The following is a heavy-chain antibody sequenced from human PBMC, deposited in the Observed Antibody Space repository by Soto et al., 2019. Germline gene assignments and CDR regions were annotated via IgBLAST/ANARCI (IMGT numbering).Heavy chain of an antibody. CDR1: GYSFTSYW. V-gene: IGHV5-51*03. D-gene: IGHD6-13*01. Sequence: GKSLKISCKGSGYSFTSYWIGWVRQMPGKDLEWMGIIYPGDSDTRYSPSFQGQVTISADKSISTAYLQWSSLKASDTAMYYCARSPRSAAGTRVYFQHWGQGTLVTVSS. J-gene: IGHJ1*01. CDR3: ARSPRSAAGTRVYFQH. CDR2: IYPGDSDT.